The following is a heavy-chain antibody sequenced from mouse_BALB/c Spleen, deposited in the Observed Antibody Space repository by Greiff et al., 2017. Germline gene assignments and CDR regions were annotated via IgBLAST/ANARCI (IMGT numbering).Heavy chain of an antibody. D-gene: IGHD2-14*01. CDR3: AKRYDDFDV. CDR1: GYSITSDYA. V-gene: IGHV3-2*02. J-gene: IGHJ1*01. CDR2: ISYSGST. Sequence: EVKLQESGPGLVKPSQSLSLTCTVTGYSITSDYAWNWIRQFPGNKLEWMGYISYSGSTSYNPSLKSRISITRDTSKNQFFLQLNSVTTEDTATYYCAKRYDDFDVWGAGTTVTVSS.